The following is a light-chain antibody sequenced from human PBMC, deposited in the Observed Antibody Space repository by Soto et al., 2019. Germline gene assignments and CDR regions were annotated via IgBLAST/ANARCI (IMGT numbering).Light chain of an antibody. CDR1: SSDIGTYDH. CDR3: CSCVSGSPFDVL. CDR2: SVS. J-gene: IGLJ3*02. V-gene: IGLV2-14*01. Sequence: QSALTQPASVSGSPGQSITISCSGTSSDIGTYDHVAWFQQFPGKTPKLMIYSVSNRPSGVSYRFSGSKSGNTASLTISGLQAEDEADYYCCSCVSGSPFDVLFGGGTKLTVL.